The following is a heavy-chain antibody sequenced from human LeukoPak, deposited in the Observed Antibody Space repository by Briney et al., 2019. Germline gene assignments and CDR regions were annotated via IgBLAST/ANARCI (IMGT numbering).Heavy chain of an antibody. V-gene: IGHV3-23*01. CDR2: ISGSGGST. D-gene: IGHD2-2*01. Sequence: PGGSLRLSCAASGFTFSSYAMSWVRQAPGKGLEWVSAISGSGGSTYYADSVKGRFTISRDNSKNTLYLQMNSLRAEDTAVYYCAKDIVVVPAAMGMGYFGYYYYGMDVWGQGTTVTVSS. CDR1: GFTFSSYA. CDR3: AKDIVVVPAAMGMGYFGYYYYGMDV. J-gene: IGHJ6*02.